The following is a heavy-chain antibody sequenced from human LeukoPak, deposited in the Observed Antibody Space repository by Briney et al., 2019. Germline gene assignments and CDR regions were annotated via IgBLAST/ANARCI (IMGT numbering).Heavy chain of an antibody. Sequence: PSETLSLTCTVSGGSISPYFWSWIRQPPGKGLEWIGYISYSGSTNYNPSLKSRVTISVDTSKNQFSLQLSSVTAADTAVYYCARDDYRGVTNFNPWGQGTLVTVSS. V-gene: IGHV4-59*01. D-gene: IGHD3-10*01. J-gene: IGHJ5*02. CDR3: ARDDYRGVTNFNP. CDR1: GGSISPYF. CDR2: ISYSGST.